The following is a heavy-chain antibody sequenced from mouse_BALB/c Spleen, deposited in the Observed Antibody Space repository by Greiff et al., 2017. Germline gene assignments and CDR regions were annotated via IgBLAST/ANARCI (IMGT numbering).Heavy chain of an antibody. Sequence: QVTLKESGPGILQPSQTLSLTCSFSGFSLSTSGMGVSWIRQPPGKGLEWLAHIYWDDDKRYNPSLKSRLTNSKDTSSNQVFLKITSVDTADTATYYCARNGYAWFAYWGQGTLVTVSA. D-gene: IGHD1-2*01. CDR1: GFSLSTSGMG. CDR3: ARNGYAWFAY. J-gene: IGHJ3*01. V-gene: IGHV8-12*01. CDR2: IYWDDDK.